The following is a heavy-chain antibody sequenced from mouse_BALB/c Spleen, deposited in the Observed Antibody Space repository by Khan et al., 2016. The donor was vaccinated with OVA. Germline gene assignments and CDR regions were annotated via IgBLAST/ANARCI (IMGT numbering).Heavy chain of an antibody. Sequence: EVQLQESGPGLVKPSQSLSLTCSVTGYSITGGYSWSWIRQFPGNKLEWMGYISYDGSNNYNPSLKNRISITRDKSKNQFFLKLNSVTTEDTATYYCARGGVVVPYWYFDVWGAGTTVTVSS. CDR1: GYSITGGYS. J-gene: IGHJ1*01. CDR3: ARGGVVVPYWYFDV. D-gene: IGHD1-1*01. V-gene: IGHV3-6*02. CDR2: ISYDGSN.